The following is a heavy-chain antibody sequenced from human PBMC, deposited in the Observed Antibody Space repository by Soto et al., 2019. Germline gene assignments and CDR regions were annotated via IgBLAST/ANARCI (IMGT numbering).Heavy chain of an antibody. Sequence: GGSLRLSCAASGFTFDDYAMHWVRQAPGKGLEWVSGISWNSGSIGYADSVKGRFTISRDNAKNSLYLQMNSLRAEDTALYYCAKEYCSSTSCYPYLIDAFDIWGKGTMVTVSS. CDR3: AKEYCSSTSCYPYLIDAFDI. D-gene: IGHD2-2*01. CDR2: ISWNSGSI. CDR1: GFTFDDYA. J-gene: IGHJ3*02. V-gene: IGHV3-9*01.